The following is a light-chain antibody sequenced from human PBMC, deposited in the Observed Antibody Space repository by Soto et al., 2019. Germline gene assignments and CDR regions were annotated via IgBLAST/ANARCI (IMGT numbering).Light chain of an antibody. CDR2: GAS. J-gene: IGKJ1*01. Sequence: EIVLTQSPDTLSLSPGERATLSCRASQRLSSSYLAWYQQQPGQAPRLLIHGASSRATGIPDRFSGSGSGTDFTLTISRLEPEGFAVYYCQQCGNSPWTFGQGTKVEIK. CDR1: QRLSSSY. V-gene: IGKV3-20*01. CDR3: QQCGNSPWT.